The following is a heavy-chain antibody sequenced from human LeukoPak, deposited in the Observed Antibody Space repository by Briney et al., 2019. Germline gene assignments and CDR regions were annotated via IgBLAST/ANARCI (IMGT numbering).Heavy chain of an antibody. V-gene: IGHV4-30-2*01. CDR1: GGSISSGGYS. D-gene: IGHD4-17*01. Sequence: SQTLSLTCAVSGGSISSGGYSWSWIRQPPGKGLEWIGYIYHSGSTYYNPSLKSRVTISVDRSKNQFSLKLSSVTAADTAVYYCARATTVTDGEAFDIWGQGTMVTVSS. J-gene: IGHJ3*02. CDR2: IYHSGST. CDR3: ARATTVTDGEAFDI.